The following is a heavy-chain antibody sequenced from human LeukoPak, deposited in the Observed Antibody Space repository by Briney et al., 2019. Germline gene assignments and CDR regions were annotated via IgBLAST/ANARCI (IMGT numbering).Heavy chain of an antibody. Sequence: SVKVSCKASGGTFSSYAISWVRQAPGQGLEWMGGIIPIFGIANYAQKFQGRVTITADKSTSTAYMELSSLRSEDTAVYYCARVRGSYSGSYHDAFDIWGQGTMVTVSS. CDR1: GGTFSSYA. J-gene: IGHJ3*02. CDR2: IIPIFGIA. CDR3: ARVRGSYSGSYHDAFDI. D-gene: IGHD1-26*01. V-gene: IGHV1-69*10.